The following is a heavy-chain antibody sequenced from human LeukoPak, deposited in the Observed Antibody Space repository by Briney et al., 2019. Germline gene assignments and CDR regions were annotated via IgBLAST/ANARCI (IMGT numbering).Heavy chain of an antibody. CDR1: GFTFSSYW. Sequence: KTGGSLTLSCAASGFTFSSYWMSWVRHAPGKGLELVANIKQDGSEKSYVDSVKGRLTISRDNAKNSLYVQMNSLRAEDTAVYYCARGFYCSSTSGFPMYYYYMDVWGKGTAVTISS. J-gene: IGHJ6*03. CDR3: ARGFYCSSTSGFPMYYYYMDV. CDR2: IKQDGSEK. D-gene: IGHD2-2*01. V-gene: IGHV3-7*01.